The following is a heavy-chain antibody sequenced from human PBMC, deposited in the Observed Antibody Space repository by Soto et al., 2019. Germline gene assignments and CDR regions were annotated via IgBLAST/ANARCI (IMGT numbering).Heavy chain of an antibody. CDR1: GFTFSNAW. CDR3: TGGGYSGYGIIDY. J-gene: IGHJ4*02. CDR2: IKSKTDGGTT. Sequence: GGSLRLSCAATGFTFSNAWMSWVRQAPGKGLEWVGRIKSKTDGGTTDYAAPVKGRFTISRDDSKNTLYLQMNSLKTEDTAVYYCTGGGYSGYGIIDYWGQGTLVTVSS. V-gene: IGHV3-15*01. D-gene: IGHD5-12*01.